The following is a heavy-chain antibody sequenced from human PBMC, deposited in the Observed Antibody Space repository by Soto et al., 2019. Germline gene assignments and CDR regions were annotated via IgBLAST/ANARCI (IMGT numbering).Heavy chain of an antibody. V-gene: IGHV1-3*01. CDR2: INAGNGNT. J-gene: IGHJ4*02. CDR1: GYTFTSYA. CDR3: ARGITMIVGDFDY. Sequence: ASVKVSCKASGYTFTSYAMHWVRQAPGQRLEWMGWINAGNGNTKYSQKFQGRVTITRDTSASTAYMELSSLRSEDTAVYYCARGITMIVGDFDYWGQGTPVTVSS. D-gene: IGHD3-22*01.